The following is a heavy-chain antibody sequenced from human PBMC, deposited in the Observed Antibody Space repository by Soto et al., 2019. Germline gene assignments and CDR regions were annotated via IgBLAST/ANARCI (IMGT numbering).Heavy chain of an antibody. CDR2: IIPIFGTA. J-gene: IGHJ4*02. CDR1: GGTFSSYA. V-gene: IGHV1-69*13. D-gene: IGHD4-17*01. Sequence: SVKVSCKASGGTFSSYAISWVRQAPGQGLEWMGGIIPIFGTANYAQKFQGRVTITADESTSTAYMELSSLRSEDTAVYYCARGGANYGGNSPAYFDYWGQGTLVTVSS. CDR3: ARGGANYGGNSPAYFDY.